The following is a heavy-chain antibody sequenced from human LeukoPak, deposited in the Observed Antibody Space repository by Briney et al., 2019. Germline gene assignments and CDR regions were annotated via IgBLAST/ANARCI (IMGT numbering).Heavy chain of an antibody. Sequence: ASVKVSFKASGYTFTVYYVHWGRHGPGQGLEWMGWINPNNGGTNYAQKFQSRVTMTTDTTTSTTHMELTSRRCADTAAYYYASAEFIDYWSEGTLVTVSS. D-gene: IGHD3-10*01. CDR1: GYTFTVYY. V-gene: IGHV1-2*02. CDR2: INPNNGGT. CDR3: ASAEFIDY. J-gene: IGHJ4*02.